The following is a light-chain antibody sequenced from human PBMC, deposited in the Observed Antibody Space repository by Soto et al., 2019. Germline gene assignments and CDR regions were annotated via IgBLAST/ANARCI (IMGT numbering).Light chain of an antibody. J-gene: IGKJ4*01. CDR1: QGIGNF. V-gene: IGKV1-9*01. CDR2: AAS. CDR3: QQFNSYTFT. Sequence: DIQMTQYPSNLSASFGDRVTITCRASQGIGNFLAWYQHTPGKAPNLLISAASTLQSGVPSRFSGSGSGTEFTLTITSLQNEDCATYYCQQFNSYTFTFGGGTKVDIK.